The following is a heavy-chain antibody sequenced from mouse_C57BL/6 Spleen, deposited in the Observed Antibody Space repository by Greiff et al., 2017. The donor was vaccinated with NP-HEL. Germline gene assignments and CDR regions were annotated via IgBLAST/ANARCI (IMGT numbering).Heavy chain of an antibody. CDR1: GYTFTSYW. D-gene: IGHD1-1*01. J-gene: IGHJ2*01. CDR3: AREITTVVAPYFDY. Sequence: QLQQSGAELVKPGASVKMSCKASGYTFTSYWITWVKQRPGQGLEWIGDIYPGSGSTNYNEKFKSKATLTVDTSSSTAYMQLSSLTSEDSAVYYCAREITTVVAPYFDYWGQGTTLTVSS. V-gene: IGHV1-55*01. CDR2: IYPGSGST.